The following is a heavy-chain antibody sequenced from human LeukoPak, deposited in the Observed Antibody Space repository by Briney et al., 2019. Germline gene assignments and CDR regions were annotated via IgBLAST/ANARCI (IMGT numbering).Heavy chain of an antibody. Sequence: ASVKVSCKASGYTFTGYYMHWVRQAPGQGLEWMGWINPNSGGTNYAQRFQGRVTMTRDTSVGTAYMELSRLRSDDTAVYYCARMDDLGGMDVWGQGTTVTVSS. CDR2: INPNSGGT. D-gene: IGHD3-16*01. V-gene: IGHV1-2*02. J-gene: IGHJ6*02. CDR1: GYTFTGYY. CDR3: ARMDDLGGMDV.